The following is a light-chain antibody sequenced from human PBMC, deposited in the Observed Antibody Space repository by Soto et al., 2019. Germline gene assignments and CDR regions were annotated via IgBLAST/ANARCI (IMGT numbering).Light chain of an antibody. CDR2: DAS. CDR3: QQYNNWPQWT. V-gene: IGKV3-15*01. J-gene: IGKJ1*01. CDR1: QSVSNN. Sequence: ILMTQSPATLSVSPGERATLSCRASQSVSNNLAWYQQKPGQAPRLLIYDASTRATGIPARFSGSGSGTEFTLTIIGLQSADFAVCYCQQYNNWPQWTFGQGTKVEIK.